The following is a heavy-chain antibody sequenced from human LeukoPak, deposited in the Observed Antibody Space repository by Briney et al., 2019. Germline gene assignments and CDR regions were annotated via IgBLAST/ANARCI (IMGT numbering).Heavy chain of an antibody. V-gene: IGHV4-38-2*02. CDR2: IHHTGNT. CDR1: GSSITTYTH. CDR3: ARLGSYFDY. Sequence: PSETLSLTCTVSGSSITTYTHWGWIRQSPGKGLEWIASIHHTGNTYYNPSLESRVTISIDTSKNQFSLKLSSVTATDTAVYYCARLGSYFDYWGQGTLVTVSS. J-gene: IGHJ4*02. D-gene: IGHD7-27*01.